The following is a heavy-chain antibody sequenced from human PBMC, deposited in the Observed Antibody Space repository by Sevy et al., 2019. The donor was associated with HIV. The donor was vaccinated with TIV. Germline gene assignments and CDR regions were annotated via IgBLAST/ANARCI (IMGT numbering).Heavy chain of an antibody. CDR2: IYPDDSDT. CDR1: GYSFTTYW. Sequence: GESLKISCEGSGYSFTTYWIGWVRQMPGKGLEWMGVIYPDDSDTRYNPSFPGQVTISADKSINTAYLEWSSLKASDTAIYYCARLEQRHCNGAHCYPFYYWGQGTLVTVSS. J-gene: IGHJ4*02. V-gene: IGHV5-51*01. CDR3: ARLEQRHCNGAHCYPFYY. D-gene: IGHD2-21*01.